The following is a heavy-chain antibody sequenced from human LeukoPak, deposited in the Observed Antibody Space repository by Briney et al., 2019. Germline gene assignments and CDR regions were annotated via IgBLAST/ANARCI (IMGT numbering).Heavy chain of an antibody. Sequence: ASVKVSCKASGYTFTGYYMHWVRQAPGQGLEWMGWISAYNGNTNYAQKFQGRVTMTTDTSTSTAYMELRSLRFDDTAVYYCAKSQLGYCSSTSCFYYYCYYMDVWGKGTTVTVSS. V-gene: IGHV1-18*04. CDR3: AKSQLGYCSSTSCFYYYCYYMDV. CDR1: GYTFTGYY. CDR2: ISAYNGNT. D-gene: IGHD2-2*01. J-gene: IGHJ6*03.